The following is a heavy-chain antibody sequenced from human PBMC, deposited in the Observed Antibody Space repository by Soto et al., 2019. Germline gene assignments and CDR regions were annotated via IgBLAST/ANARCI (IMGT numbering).Heavy chain of an antibody. D-gene: IGHD2-2*01. CDR2: IWYDGSNK. CDR3: ARDKGYCSSTSCYALYYFDY. V-gene: IGHV3-33*01. Sequence: PGGSLRLSCAASGFTFSGYGMHWVRQSPGKGLEWVAVIWYDGSNKYYADSVKGRFTISRDNSKNTLYLQMNSLRAEDTAVYYCARDKGYCSSTSCYALYYFDYWGQGALVTVSS. J-gene: IGHJ4*02. CDR1: GFTFSGYG.